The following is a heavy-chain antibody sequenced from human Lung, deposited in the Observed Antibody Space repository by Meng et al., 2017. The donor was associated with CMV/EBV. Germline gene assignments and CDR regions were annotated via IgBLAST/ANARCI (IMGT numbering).Heavy chain of an antibody. V-gene: IGHV1-2*02. Sequence: ASVKVSCKVSGYTFSDYYMHWVRQAPGQGLEWMGWINPNSGGTNYAQKFQGRVTMTRDTSISTAYMELSRLRSDDTAVYYCAREDYHDSTSYQDFDYWGQGKXVNVDS. CDR2: INPNSGGT. J-gene: IGHJ4*02. D-gene: IGHD3-22*01. CDR3: AREDYHDSTSYQDFDY. CDR1: GYTFSDYY.